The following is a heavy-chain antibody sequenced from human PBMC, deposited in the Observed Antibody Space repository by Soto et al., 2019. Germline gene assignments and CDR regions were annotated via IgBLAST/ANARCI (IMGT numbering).Heavy chain of an antibody. CDR2: IYYSRST. V-gene: IGHV4-39*02. D-gene: IGHD1-1*01. J-gene: IGHJ5*01. CDR3: AKDRETSFQDVNCRDS. CDR1: GGSVSSGSYF. Sequence: PSETLFLTCTVSGGSVSSGSYFWSWIRQPPGKGLEWLGTIYYSRSTYYNPSLKSRVTISVDTSKNQFSLKLSSVTAADTAVYYCAKDRETSFQDVNCRDSWARGTLVTVSA.